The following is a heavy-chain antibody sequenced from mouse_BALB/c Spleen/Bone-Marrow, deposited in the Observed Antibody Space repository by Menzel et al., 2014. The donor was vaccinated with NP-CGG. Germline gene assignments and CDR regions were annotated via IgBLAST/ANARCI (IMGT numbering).Heavy chain of an antibody. D-gene: IGHD6-1*01. CDR3: ARRGRIAEALGY. CDR2: VNPYNDGT. Sequence: VQLKESGPELVRPGASVKMSCKASGYTFTSYVMHWVKQKPGQGLEWIGYVNPYNDGTKYNEKFKGKATLTSDKSSSTAYMELSSLTSEDSAVYYCARRGRIAEALGYWGQGTTLTVSS. V-gene: IGHV1-14*01. J-gene: IGHJ2*01. CDR1: GYTFTSYV.